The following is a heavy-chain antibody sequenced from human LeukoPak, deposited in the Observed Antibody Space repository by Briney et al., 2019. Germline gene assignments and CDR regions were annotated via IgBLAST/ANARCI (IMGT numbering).Heavy chain of an antibody. Sequence: PGGSLRLSCAASGFNFGSYSMTWVRQAPGKGLEWVGRIKSKTDGGTIAYAAPVKGRFTISRDDSKSTLYLQMNSLKTEDTAVYYCTTVNYWGQGTLVTVSS. V-gene: IGHV3-15*01. CDR3: TTVNY. CDR2: IKSKTDGGTI. CDR1: GFNFGSYS. J-gene: IGHJ4*02.